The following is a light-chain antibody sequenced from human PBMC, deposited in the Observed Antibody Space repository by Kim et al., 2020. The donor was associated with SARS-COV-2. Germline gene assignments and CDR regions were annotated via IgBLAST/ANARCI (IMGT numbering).Light chain of an antibody. J-gene: IGLJ1*01. Sequence: QPASVSGSPGQSITISCTGTSSDIGGYDYVSWYQQLPGKAPKLMIFDVTNRPSGVSNRLSGSKSGNTASLTISGLQAEDEADYFCTSYTSSTTYVFGTGTKVTVL. V-gene: IGLV2-14*03. CDR2: DVT. CDR1: SSDIGGYDY. CDR3: TSYTSSTTYV.